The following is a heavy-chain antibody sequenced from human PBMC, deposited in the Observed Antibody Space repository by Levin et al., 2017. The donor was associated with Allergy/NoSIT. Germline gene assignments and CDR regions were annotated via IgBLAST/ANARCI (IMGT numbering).Heavy chain of an antibody. V-gene: IGHV3-30*18. CDR3: AKDHGMLRGIIEY. J-gene: IGHJ4*02. Sequence: GGSLRLSCAASGFTFRSYGMYWVRQAPGKGLEWVAVISFDGSKKYYADSVKGRFTISRDNSKNTLYLQMIRLRAEDTAVYYCAKDHGMLRGIIEYWGQGTLVPVSS. D-gene: IGHD3-10*01. CDR1: GFTFRSYG. CDR2: ISFDGSKK.